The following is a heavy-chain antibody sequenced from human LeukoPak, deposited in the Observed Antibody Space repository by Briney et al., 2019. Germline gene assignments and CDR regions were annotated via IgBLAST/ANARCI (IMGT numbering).Heavy chain of an antibody. J-gene: IGHJ4*02. CDR3: AREDRVGATTGSDY. CDR2: IYHNGAT. CDR1: GGSTISSSYY. Sequence: SETLSLTCTVSGGSTISSSYYWGWIRQPPGKGLEWIGTIYHNGATYYNPSLRSRVTISVDTSKNQFSLKLSSVTAADTAVYYCAREDRVGATTGSDYWGQGTLVTVSS. D-gene: IGHD1-26*01. V-gene: IGHV4-39*01.